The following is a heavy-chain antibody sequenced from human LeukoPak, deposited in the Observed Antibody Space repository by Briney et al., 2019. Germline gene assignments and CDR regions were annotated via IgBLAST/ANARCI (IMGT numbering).Heavy chain of an antibody. D-gene: IGHD1-14*01. J-gene: IGHJ3*02. CDR2: ISHIRST. Sequence: PSETLSLTCTVSGASISGHYLTWLRQPPGKGLEWIGYISHIRSTNYNPSLKSRLTISVDTSKNQFSLKLTSVTAADTAVYYCARDRGSINALDMWGQGTMVTVSS. CDR3: ARDRGSINALDM. CDR1: GASISGHY. V-gene: IGHV4-59*11.